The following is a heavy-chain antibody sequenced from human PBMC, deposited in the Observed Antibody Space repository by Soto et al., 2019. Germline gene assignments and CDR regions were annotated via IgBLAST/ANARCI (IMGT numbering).Heavy chain of an antibody. CDR1: GYSFASYW. V-gene: IGHV5-10-1*01. CDR2: IDPSDSYT. D-gene: IGHD2-2*03. Sequence: PGESLKISCKGSGYSFASYWISWVRQMPGKGLEWMGRIDPSDSYTNYSPSFQGHVTISADKSISTAYLQWSSLKASDTAMYYCARHGDCSSTSCPYYYYGMDVWGQATTVTVSS. J-gene: IGHJ6*02. CDR3: ARHGDCSSTSCPYYYYGMDV.